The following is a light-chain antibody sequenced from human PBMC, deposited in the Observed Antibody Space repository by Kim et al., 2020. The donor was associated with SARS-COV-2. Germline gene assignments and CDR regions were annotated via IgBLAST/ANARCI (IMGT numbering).Light chain of an antibody. CDR1: NSNIRKRY. V-gene: IGLV1-47*01. Sequence: GKMVTTSCSGRNSNIRKRYPNDYHPLPAPAPTLLIYPKNPRPSGSPDRSSGSKSAAPGSRAISGLRSEDEADYYCAAWDGTLGGWVFGGGTQLTL. CDR3: AAWDGTLGGWV. CDR2: PKN. J-gene: IGLJ3*02.